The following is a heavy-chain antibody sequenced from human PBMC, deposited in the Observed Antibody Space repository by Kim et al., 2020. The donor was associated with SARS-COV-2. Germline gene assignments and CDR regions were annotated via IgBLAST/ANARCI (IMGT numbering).Heavy chain of an antibody. D-gene: IGHD6-13*01. J-gene: IGHJ4*02. V-gene: IGHV3-33*01. CDR1: GFTFRNYG. CDR2: IWYDGSNK. Sequence: GGSLRLSCAASGFTFRNYGMHWVRQAPGKGLEWVAVIWYDGSNKYYADSVKGRFTVSRDNSRNKLYLQMDSLRVEDTAVYYCATVRGSDSSNWYSDYWGQGTLVTVSS. CDR3: ATVRGSDSSNWYSDY.